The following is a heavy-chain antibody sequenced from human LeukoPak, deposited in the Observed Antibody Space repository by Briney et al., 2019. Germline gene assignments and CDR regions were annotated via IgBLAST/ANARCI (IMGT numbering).Heavy chain of an antibody. CDR2: IWYDGNKK. CDR1: GFTFSSYA. CDR3: ARGQLLFDY. Sequence: GGSLRLSCAASGFTFSSYAMSWVRQAPGKGLEWVAVIWYDGNKKYYADSVKGRFTISRDNSKNTLYLQMNSLRAEDTAVYYCARGQLLFDYWGQGTLVTVSS. V-gene: IGHV3-33*08. J-gene: IGHJ4*02. D-gene: IGHD2-2*01.